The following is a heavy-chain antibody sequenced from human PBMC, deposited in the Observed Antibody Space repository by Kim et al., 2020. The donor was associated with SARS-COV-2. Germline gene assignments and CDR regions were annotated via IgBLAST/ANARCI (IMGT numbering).Heavy chain of an antibody. D-gene: IGHD3-10*01. CDR1: GYTFTSYA. CDR2: INAGNGNT. J-gene: IGHJ4*02. CDR3: ARDLFVLLWFGEKVIGY. Sequence: ASVKVSCKASGYTFTSYAMHWMRQAPGQRLEWMGWINAGNGNTKYSQKFQGRVTITRDTSASTAYMELSSLRSEDTAVYYCARDLFVLLWFGEKVIGYWGQGTLVTVSS. V-gene: IGHV1-3*01.